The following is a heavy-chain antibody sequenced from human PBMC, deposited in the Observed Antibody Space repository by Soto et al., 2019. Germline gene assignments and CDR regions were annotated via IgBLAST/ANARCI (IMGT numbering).Heavy chain of an antibody. V-gene: IGHV6-1*01. D-gene: IGHD3-22*01. Sequence: SQTLSLTCAISGDSVSSNSAAWNWIRQSPSRGLEWLGRTYYRSKWYNDYAVSVKSRITINPDTSKNQFSLQLNSVTPEDTAVYYCARDLGTYDSSGYYYSGWFDPWGQGTLVTVSS. J-gene: IGHJ5*02. CDR1: GDSVSSNSAA. CDR2: TYYRSKWYN. CDR3: ARDLGTYDSSGYYYSGWFDP.